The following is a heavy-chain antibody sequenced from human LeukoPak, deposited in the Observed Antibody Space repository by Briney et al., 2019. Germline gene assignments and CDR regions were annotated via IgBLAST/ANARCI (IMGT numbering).Heavy chain of an antibody. J-gene: IGHJ4*02. D-gene: IGHD2-15*01. CDR1: GYAFTSYG. CDR2: ISAYNGNI. Sequence: ASVKVSCKTSGYAFTSYGITWVRQAPGKGLEWMGWISAYNGNIDYAQNLQGRVTMTTDTSTSTAYMELRGLRSDDTAVYYCTIMTHCTGGTCYSYDHWGQGTMVAVSS. V-gene: IGHV1-18*01. CDR3: TIMTHCTGGTCYSYDH.